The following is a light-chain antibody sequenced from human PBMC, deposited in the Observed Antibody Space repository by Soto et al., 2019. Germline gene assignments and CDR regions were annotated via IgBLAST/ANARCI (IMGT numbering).Light chain of an antibody. CDR1: TGAVTSGHY. CDR2: DTS. J-gene: IGLJ2*01. Sequence: VVTQEPSLTVSPGGTVTLTCGSSTGAVTSGHYPYWFQQKPGQAPRTLIYDTSNKHSWTPARFSGSLLGGKAALTLSGAQPEDEAEYYCLLSYSGALVVFGGGTKLTVL. V-gene: IGLV7-46*01. CDR3: LLSYSGALVV.